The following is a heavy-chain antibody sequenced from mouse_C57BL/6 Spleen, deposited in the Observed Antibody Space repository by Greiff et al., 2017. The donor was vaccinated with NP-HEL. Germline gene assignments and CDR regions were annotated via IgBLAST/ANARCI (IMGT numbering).Heavy chain of an antibody. V-gene: IGHV1-42*01. CDR2: INPSTGGT. CDR1: GYSFTGYY. CDR3: ARGRIYYGNYPYAMDY. Sequence: EVQLQQSGPELVKPGASVKISCKASGYSFTGYYMNWVKQSPEKSLEWIGEINPSTGGTTYNQKFKAKATLTVDKSSSTAYMQLKSLTSEDSAVYYCARGRIYYGNYPYAMDYWGQGTSVTVSS. D-gene: IGHD2-1*01. J-gene: IGHJ4*01.